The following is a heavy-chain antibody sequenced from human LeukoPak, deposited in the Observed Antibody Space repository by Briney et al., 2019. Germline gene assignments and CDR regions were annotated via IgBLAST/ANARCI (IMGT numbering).Heavy chain of an antibody. J-gene: IGHJ5*02. Sequence: ASVEVSCKASGYTFTSYYMHWVRQAPGQGLEWMGIINPSGGTTTYAQKFQGRVTMTRDTSTSTVYMELSSLRSEDTAVYYCARDRCSSTSCYVEGPSDSYNWFDPWGQGTLVTVSS. D-gene: IGHD2-2*01. CDR2: INPSGGTT. V-gene: IGHV1-46*01. CDR3: ARDRCSSTSCYVEGPSDSYNWFDP. CDR1: GYTFTSYY.